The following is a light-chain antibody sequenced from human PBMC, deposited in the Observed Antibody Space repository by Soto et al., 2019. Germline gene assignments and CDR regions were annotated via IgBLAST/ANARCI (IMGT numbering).Light chain of an antibody. Sequence: QSALAQPASVSGSPGQSITISCTGTSSDGGGYNYVSWYQQHPGKAPKLMIYEVSNRPSGVSNRFSGSKSGHTASLTISGLQSEDEADYFCTSYTSSTTLDVFGTGTKVTVL. CDR3: TSYTSSTTLDV. J-gene: IGLJ1*01. CDR2: EVS. CDR1: SSDGGGYNY. V-gene: IGLV2-14*01.